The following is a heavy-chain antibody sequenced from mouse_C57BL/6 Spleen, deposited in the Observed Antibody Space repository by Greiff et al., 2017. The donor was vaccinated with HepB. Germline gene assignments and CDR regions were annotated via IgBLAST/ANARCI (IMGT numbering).Heavy chain of an antibody. D-gene: IGHD1-1*01. CDR1: GYTFTSYW. J-gene: IGHJ1*03. Sequence: QVQLQQPGTELVKPGASVKLSCKASGYTFTSYWMHWVKQRPGQGLEWIGNINPSNGGTNYNEKFKSKATLTVDKSSSTAYMQLSSLTSEDAAVYYCARGGYGSSSWYFDVWGTGTTVTVSS. CDR2: INPSNGGT. V-gene: IGHV1-53*01. CDR3: ARGGYGSSSWYFDV.